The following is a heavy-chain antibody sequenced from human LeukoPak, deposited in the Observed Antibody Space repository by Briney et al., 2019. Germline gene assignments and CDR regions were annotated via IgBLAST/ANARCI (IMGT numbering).Heavy chain of an antibody. CDR3: AKKHYFGSGSYEY. V-gene: IGHV3-23*01. D-gene: IGHD3-10*01. J-gene: IGHJ4*02. CDR2: ISGSGDST. Sequence: GGSLRLSCAASGFTFSSYAMSWVRQAPGKGLEWVSAISGSGDSTYYADSVKGRFTVSRDNSKNTLYLQMNSLRAEDTAVYYCAKKHYFGSGSYEYWGQGTLVTVSS. CDR1: GFTFSSYA.